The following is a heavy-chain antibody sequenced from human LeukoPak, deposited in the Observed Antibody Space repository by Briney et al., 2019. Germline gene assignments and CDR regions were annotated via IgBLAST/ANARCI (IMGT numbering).Heavy chain of an antibody. Sequence: SETLSLTCAVYGGSFSGYYWSWIRQPPGKGLEWIGEINHSGSTNYNPSLTSRVTISVDTSKNQFSLKLSSVTAADTAVYYCARERVDTLSYETDDYYYMDVWGKGTTVTVSS. CDR1: GGSFSGYY. J-gene: IGHJ6*03. V-gene: IGHV4-34*01. CDR3: ARERVDTLSYETDDYYYMDV. D-gene: IGHD5-18*01. CDR2: INHSGST.